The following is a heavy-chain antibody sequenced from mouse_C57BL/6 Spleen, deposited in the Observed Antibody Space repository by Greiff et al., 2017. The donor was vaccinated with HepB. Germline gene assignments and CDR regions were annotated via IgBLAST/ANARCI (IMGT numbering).Heavy chain of an antibody. J-gene: IGHJ2*01. CDR1: GYTFTSYW. V-gene: IGHV1-69*01. CDR2: IDPSDSYT. CDR3: ARGEFDY. Sequence: QVQLKQPGAELVMPGASVKLSCKASGYTFTSYWMHWVKQRPGQGLEWIGEIDPSDSYTNYNQKFKGKSTLTADKSSSTAYMQLSSLTSEDSAVYYCARGEFDYWGQGTTLTVSS.